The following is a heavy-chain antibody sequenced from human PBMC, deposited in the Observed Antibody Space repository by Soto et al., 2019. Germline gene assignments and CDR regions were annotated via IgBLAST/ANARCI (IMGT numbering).Heavy chain of an antibody. Sequence: GASVKVSCKASGYTFTNFNINWVRQAPGQGLEWMGWISAYNGNTNYAQKLQGRVTMTTDTSTSTAYMELRSLRSDDTAVYYCARDWERNCSSTSCPIIFDYWGQGTLVTVSS. CDR3: ARDWERNCSSTSCPIIFDY. V-gene: IGHV1-18*01. J-gene: IGHJ4*02. CDR1: GYTFTNFN. CDR2: ISAYNGNT. D-gene: IGHD2-2*01.